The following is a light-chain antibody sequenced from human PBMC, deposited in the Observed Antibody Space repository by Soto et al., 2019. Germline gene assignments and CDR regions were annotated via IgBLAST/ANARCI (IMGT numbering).Light chain of an antibody. Sequence: QSVLTQPASVSGSPGQSITISCTGTSSDVGGYNYVSWYQQHPGKAPKLMIYDVSNRPSGVSNRFSGSKSGNTASLTISGLQAEDEAASYCSSDTSSNTYYVFGTGTKVTV. CDR1: SSDVGGYNY. J-gene: IGLJ1*01. V-gene: IGLV2-14*01. CDR3: SSDTSSNTYYV. CDR2: DVS.